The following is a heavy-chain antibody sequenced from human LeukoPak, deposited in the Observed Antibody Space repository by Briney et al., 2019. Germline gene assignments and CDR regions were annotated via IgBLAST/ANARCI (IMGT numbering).Heavy chain of an antibody. J-gene: IGHJ4*02. CDR3: AKDGQVPPGYYFDY. Sequence: GGSLRLSCAASGFTFSSYGTHWVRQAPGQGLEWVAVIWYDGSNKYYADSVKGRFTISRDNSKNTLYLQMNSLRAEDTAVYYCAKDGQVPPGYYFDYWGQGTLVTVSS. D-gene: IGHD2-2*01. CDR2: IWYDGSNK. V-gene: IGHV3-33*06. CDR1: GFTFSSYG.